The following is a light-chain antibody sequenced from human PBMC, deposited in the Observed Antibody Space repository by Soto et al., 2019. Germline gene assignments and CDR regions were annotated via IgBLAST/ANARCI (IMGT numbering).Light chain of an antibody. CDR1: QSVLYSSNNKNY. CDR2: WAS. Sequence: DIVMTQSPDSLAVSLGERATINCKSSQSVLYSSNNKNYLAWYQQKPGQPTKLLIYWASIRESGVPDPFSGSGSGTDFTLTISSLQAEDVAVYYCQQYYSTPFTFGPGTKVDIK. CDR3: QQYYSTPFT. V-gene: IGKV4-1*01. J-gene: IGKJ3*01.